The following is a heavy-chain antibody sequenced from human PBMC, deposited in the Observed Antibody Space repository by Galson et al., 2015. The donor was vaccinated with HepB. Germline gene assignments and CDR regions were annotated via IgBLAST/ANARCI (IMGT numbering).Heavy chain of an antibody. J-gene: IGHJ6*02. CDR1: GFPFSTYF. Sequence: SLRLSCAASGFPFSTYFLHWVRQAPGKGLEWLSVISGDGTNIHYGDSVRGRAIVSRDNAKTTLYLQILSLRPEDTAVYYCARAATIMVRGVMPPFGMDVWGQGTTVIVSS. D-gene: IGHD3-10*01. CDR3: ARAATIMVRGVMPPFGMDV. V-gene: IGHV3-30*03. CDR2: ISGDGTNI.